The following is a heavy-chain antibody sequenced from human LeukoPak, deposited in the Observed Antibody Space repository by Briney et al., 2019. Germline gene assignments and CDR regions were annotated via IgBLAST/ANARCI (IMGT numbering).Heavy chain of an antibody. CDR3: ARSLGMAVAGSAGY. CDR1: GYTFTGYN. J-gene: IGHJ4*02. D-gene: IGHD6-19*01. CDR2: INPNTGGT. Sequence: ASVKVSCKASGYTFTGYNIHWVRHAPGQGHGWVGWINPNTGGTTFAQKFQGRVTMTRDTSISTAYMELSSLRSDDTAVYYCARSLGMAVAGSAGYWGQGTLVTVSS. V-gene: IGHV1-2*02.